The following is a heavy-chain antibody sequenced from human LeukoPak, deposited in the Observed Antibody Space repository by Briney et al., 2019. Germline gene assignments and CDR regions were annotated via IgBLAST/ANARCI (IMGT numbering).Heavy chain of an antibody. Sequence: SETLPITCSVSGASVTSYYWNWVRQRPGKGLEWIGYISFNERMDYGPTLKSRVTMSLDTSKNQFSLKLTSVTAADTGVYYCARGYCSDDICPVFPSWGQGTLVTVSS. D-gene: IGHD2-15*01. J-gene: IGHJ5*02. CDR2: ISFNERM. V-gene: IGHV4-59*02. CDR1: GASVTSYY. CDR3: ARGYCSDDICPVFPS.